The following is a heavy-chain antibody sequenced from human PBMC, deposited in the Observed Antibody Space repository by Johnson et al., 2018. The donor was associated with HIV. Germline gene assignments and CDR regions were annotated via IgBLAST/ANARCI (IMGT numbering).Heavy chain of an antibody. CDR1: GFTVSSNY. CDR3: ARVEWELGAFDI. V-gene: IGHV3-66*01. D-gene: IGHD1-26*01. Sequence: VQLVESGGGLVQPGGSLRLSCAASGFTVSSNYMSWVRQAPGKGLEWVSVIYSGGNTYYADSVKGRFTISRDNSKNTLYLKMNGLRSEDTAVYYCARVEWELGAFDIWGQGTMVTVSS. CDR2: IYSGGNT. J-gene: IGHJ3*02.